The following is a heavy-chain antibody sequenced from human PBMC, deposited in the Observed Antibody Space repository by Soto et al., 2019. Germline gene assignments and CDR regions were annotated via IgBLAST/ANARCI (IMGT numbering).Heavy chain of an antibody. CDR1: GYSFITYV. D-gene: IGHD3-22*01. V-gene: IGHV1-18*01. Sequence: QVQLVQSGAEVKKPGASVMVSCKGSGYSFITYVMSWVRQDPGQGREWVGWISTYNGNTKYVESLQGRVTMTTDTTTSTAYMEVRSLRSDDTAVYYCARGPTVCYDKSGDYCLDYWGQGTLVTVSP. CDR2: ISTYNGNT. J-gene: IGHJ4*02. CDR3: ARGPTVCYDKSGDYCLDY.